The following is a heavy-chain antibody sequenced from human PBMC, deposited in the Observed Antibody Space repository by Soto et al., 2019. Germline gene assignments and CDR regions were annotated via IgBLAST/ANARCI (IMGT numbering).Heavy chain of an antibody. J-gene: IGHJ1*01. D-gene: IGHD6-13*01. CDR1: GGSISSYY. CDR2: IYYSGST. Sequence: SETLSLTCTVSGGSISSYYWSWIRQPPGKGLEWIGCIYYSGSTNYNPSLKSRVTISVDTSKNQFSLKLSSVTAADTAVYYCAGEYSSSWGDFQHWGQGTLVTVSS. CDR3: AGEYSSSWGDFQH. V-gene: IGHV4-59*01.